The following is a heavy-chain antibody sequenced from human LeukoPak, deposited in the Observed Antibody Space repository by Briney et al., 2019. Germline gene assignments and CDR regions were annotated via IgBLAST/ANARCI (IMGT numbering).Heavy chain of an antibody. CDR3: AKDLHSGASCY. D-gene: IGHD3-10*01. V-gene: IGHV3-30*02. J-gene: IGHJ4*02. Sequence: GGSLRLSCAASGFNFSHNGKHWVRQAPGKGLEWMAFIENDGNNKHLVDSVKGRFTISRDNSKNMLYFQMNSLRPEDTAVYYCAKDLHSGASCYWGQGTLVTVPS. CDR2: IENDGNNK. CDR1: GFNFSHNG.